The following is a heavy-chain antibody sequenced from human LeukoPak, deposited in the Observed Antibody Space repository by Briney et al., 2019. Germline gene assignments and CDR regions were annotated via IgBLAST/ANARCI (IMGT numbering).Heavy chain of an antibody. Sequence: GGSLRLSCAASGFTFSNYVMSWVRQAPGKGLEWVSGISGSGGSTNYADSVKGRFTISRDNSKNMLFLQINSLRGEDTAVYYCIAGGWATDAFEMWGQGTTVTVSS. J-gene: IGHJ3*02. CDR1: GFTFSNYV. D-gene: IGHD6-19*01. CDR2: ISGSGGST. V-gene: IGHV3-23*01. CDR3: IAGGWATDAFEM.